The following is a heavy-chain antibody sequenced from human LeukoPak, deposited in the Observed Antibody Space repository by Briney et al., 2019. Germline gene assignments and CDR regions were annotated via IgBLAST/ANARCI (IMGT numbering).Heavy chain of an antibody. D-gene: IGHD3-22*01. CDR3: ARDRYYDSSGYHSGFDP. V-gene: IGHV4-4*07. Sequence: PSETLSLTCTVSGGSISSYYWSWIRQPAGTALEWIGRIYTSGTITYNPSLKSRVTMSVDTSKNQFSLKLSSVTAADTAVYYCARDRYYDSSGYHSGFDPWGQGTLVTVSS. CDR1: GGSISSYY. CDR2: IYTSGTI. J-gene: IGHJ5*02.